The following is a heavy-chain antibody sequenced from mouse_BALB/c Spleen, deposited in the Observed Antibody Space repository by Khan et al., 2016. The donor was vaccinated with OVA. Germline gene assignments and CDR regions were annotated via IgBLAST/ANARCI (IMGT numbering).Heavy chain of an antibody. J-gene: IGHJ4*01. Sequence: QIQLVQSGPELKKPGKTVKISCKASGYSFRNFGMNWVKEAPGKGLEWMGWINTYTGEPTYADDFKGRFAFSLETSASTAYLQISNLTNEDTATYFCARPPYFSYTVAYWGQGTLVTVSS. CDR1: GYSFRNFG. CDR3: ARPPYFSYTVAY. CDR2: INTYTGEP. D-gene: IGHD2-10*01. V-gene: IGHV9-3-1*01.